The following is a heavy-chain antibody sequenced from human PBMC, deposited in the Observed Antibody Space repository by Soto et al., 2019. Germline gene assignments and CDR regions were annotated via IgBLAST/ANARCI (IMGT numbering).Heavy chain of an antibody. Sequence: ASVKVSCKASGYTFTSYGISWVRQAPGQGLEWMGWISAYNGNTNYAQKLQGRVTMTTDTSTSTAYMGLRSLRSDDTAVYYCAREGTSITIFGVVSEWWFDPWGQGTLVTVSS. CDR3: AREGTSITIFGVVSEWWFDP. CDR2: ISAYNGNT. J-gene: IGHJ5*02. V-gene: IGHV1-18*01. D-gene: IGHD3-3*01. CDR1: GYTFTSYG.